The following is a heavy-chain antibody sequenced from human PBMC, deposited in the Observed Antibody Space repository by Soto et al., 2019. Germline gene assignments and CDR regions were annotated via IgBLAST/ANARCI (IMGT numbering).Heavy chain of an antibody. CDR2: ISAYNGNT. J-gene: IGHJ3*02. CDR1: GYTFTSYG. V-gene: IGHV1-18*04. D-gene: IGHD3-3*01. Sequence: ASVKVSCKASGYTFTSYGISWVRQAPGQGLEWMGWISAYNGNTNYAQKLQGRVTMTTDTSTSTAHMELRSLRSDDTAVYYCARDPDYDFWSGYYSSAPRAFDIWGQGTMVTVSS. CDR3: ARDPDYDFWSGYYSSAPRAFDI.